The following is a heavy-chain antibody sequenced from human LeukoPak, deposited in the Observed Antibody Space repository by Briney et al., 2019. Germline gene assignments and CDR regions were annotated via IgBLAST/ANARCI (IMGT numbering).Heavy chain of an antibody. CDR2: INPSGGST. D-gene: IGHD1-14*01. J-gene: IGHJ2*01. V-gene: IGHV1-46*03. CDR3: ATGLGNWYFDL. Sequence: ASVKVSCKASGYTFTSYYMHWVRQAPGQGLEWMGIINPSGGSTSYAQKFQGRVTMTRDRSTSTVYMELSSLRSEDTAVYYCATGLGNWYFDLWGRGTLVTVSS. CDR1: GYTFTSYY.